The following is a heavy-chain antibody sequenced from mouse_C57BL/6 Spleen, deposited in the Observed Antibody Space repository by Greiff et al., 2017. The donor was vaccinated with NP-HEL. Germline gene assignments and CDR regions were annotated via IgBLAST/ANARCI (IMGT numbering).Heavy chain of an antibody. CDR3: ARRMISLDY. J-gene: IGHJ2*01. CDR1: GFTFSSYT. Sequence: EVKLVESGGGLVKPGGSLKLSCAASGFTFSSYTMSWVRQTPEKRLEWVATISGGGGNTYYPDSVKGRFTISRDNAKNTLYLQMSSLRSEDTALYYCARRMISLDYWGQGTTLTVAS. CDR2: ISGGGGNT. V-gene: IGHV5-9*01. D-gene: IGHD2-4*01.